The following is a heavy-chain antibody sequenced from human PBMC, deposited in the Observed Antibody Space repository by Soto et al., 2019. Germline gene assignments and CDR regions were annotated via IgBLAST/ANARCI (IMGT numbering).Heavy chain of an antibody. Sequence: EVRLLESGGGLVQPGGSLRLSCAASRFTFSVYAMSWVRQAPGKGLEWVSGISGSGDSTHYADSVKGRFTVSRDNSKSMLYLHTNSLRAEDTAIYYCAKALYGGFTYWGQGTLVTVSS. CDR1: RFTFSVYA. V-gene: IGHV3-23*01. D-gene: IGHD3-10*01. CDR2: ISGSGDST. CDR3: AKALYGGFTY. J-gene: IGHJ4*02.